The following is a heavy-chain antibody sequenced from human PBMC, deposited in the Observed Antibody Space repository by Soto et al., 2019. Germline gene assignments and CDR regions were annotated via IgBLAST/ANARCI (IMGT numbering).Heavy chain of an antibody. Sequence: SETLSLTCAVYGGSFSGYYWSWIRQPPGKGLEWIGEINHSGSTNYNPSLKSRVTISVDTSKNQFSLKLSSVTAADTAVYYCARADPVDYWGQGTLVTVSS. CDR2: INHSGST. CDR1: GGSFSGYY. J-gene: IGHJ4*02. CDR3: ARADPVDY. V-gene: IGHV4-34*01.